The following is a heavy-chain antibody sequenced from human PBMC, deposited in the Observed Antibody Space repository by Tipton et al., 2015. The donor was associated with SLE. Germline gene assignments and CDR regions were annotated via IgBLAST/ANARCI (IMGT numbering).Heavy chain of an antibody. CDR3: ARFHVKSYYEFDC. Sequence: LRLSCAASGVTLRNSPMSWIRQPPGKGLEWIGYIHYSGTTHDNPSLKSRVTMSVDMSKNQFSLRLTSVTAADTAVYYCARFHVKSYYEFDCWGQGTLVTVSS. V-gene: IGHV4-59*01. D-gene: IGHD3-10*01. CDR1: GVTLRNSP. CDR2: IHYSGTT. J-gene: IGHJ4*02.